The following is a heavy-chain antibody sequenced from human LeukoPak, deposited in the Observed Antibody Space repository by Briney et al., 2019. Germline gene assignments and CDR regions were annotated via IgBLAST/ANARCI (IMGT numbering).Heavy chain of an antibody. CDR3: ASGGGDFDY. V-gene: IGHV4-30-2*01. CDR2: IYHSGST. Sequence: MTSQTLSLTCTVSGGSISSGGYYWSWIRQPPGKGLEWIGYIYHSGSTYYNPSLKSRVTISVDRSKNQFSLKLSSVTAADTAVYYCASGGGDFDYWGQGTLVTVSS. CDR1: GGSISSGGYY. J-gene: IGHJ4*02.